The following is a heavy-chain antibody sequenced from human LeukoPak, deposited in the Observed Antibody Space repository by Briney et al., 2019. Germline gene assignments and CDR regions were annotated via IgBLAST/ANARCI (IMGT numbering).Heavy chain of an antibody. CDR2: IYTTGST. J-gene: IGHJ4*02. CDR3: ARDVRGWSGFDY. D-gene: IGHD3-3*01. CDR1: GGSISSYY. V-gene: IGHV4-4*07. Sequence: SETLSLTCSVSGGSISSYYWSWIRQPAGKGLEWIGRIYTTGSTDYNPPLESRVTMSVDTSKNQFSLNLSSVTAADTAVYYCARDVRGWSGFDYWGQGTLVTVSS.